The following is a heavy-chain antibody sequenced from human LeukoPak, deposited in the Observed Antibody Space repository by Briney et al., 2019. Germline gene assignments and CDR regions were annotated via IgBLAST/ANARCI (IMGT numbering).Heavy chain of an antibody. Sequence: SQTLSLTCTVSGGSISSGDYYWSWIRQPAGKGLEWIGRIYTSGSTYYNPSLKSRVTMSVDTSKNQFSLKLNSVIAADTAVYYCARENSGWYYFDYWGQGTLVTVSS. CDR3: ARENSGWYYFDY. CDR1: GGSISSGDYY. V-gene: IGHV4-61*02. CDR2: IYTSGST. J-gene: IGHJ4*02. D-gene: IGHD6-19*01.